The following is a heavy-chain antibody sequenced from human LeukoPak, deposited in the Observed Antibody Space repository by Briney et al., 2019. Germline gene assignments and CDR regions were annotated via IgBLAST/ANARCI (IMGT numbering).Heavy chain of an antibody. CDR1: GGSISSYY. V-gene: IGHV4-59*08. J-gene: IGHJ3*02. Sequence: SSETPSLTCTVSGGSISSYYWSWIRQPPGKGLEWLGYIYYSGSTNYNPSLKSRVTISVDTSKNQFSLKLSSVTAADTAVYYCARGRRDGYTGRAFDIWGQGTMVTVSS. D-gene: IGHD5-24*01. CDR2: IYYSGST. CDR3: ARGRRDGYTGRAFDI.